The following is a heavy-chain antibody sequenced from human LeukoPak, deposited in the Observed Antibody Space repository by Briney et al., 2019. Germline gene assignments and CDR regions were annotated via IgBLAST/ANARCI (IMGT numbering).Heavy chain of an antibody. CDR2: ISGSGGST. V-gene: IGHV3-23*01. CDR1: GFTFSSYA. J-gene: IGHJ4*02. Sequence: GGSLRLSCAASGFTFSSYAMSWVRQAPGKGLEWVSAISGSGGSTYYADSVKGRFTISRDNSKNTLYPQMNSLRAEDTAVYYCAGGIAAAGNFDYWGQGTLVTVSS. CDR3: AGGIAAAGNFDY. D-gene: IGHD6-13*01.